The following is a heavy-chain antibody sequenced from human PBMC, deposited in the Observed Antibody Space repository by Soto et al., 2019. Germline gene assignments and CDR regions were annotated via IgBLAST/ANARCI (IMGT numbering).Heavy chain of an antibody. J-gene: IGHJ4*02. Sequence: SETLSLTCTVSGGSISSGGYYWSWIRQHPGKGLEWIGYIYYSGSTYYNPSLKSRVTISVDTSKNQFSLKLSSVTAADTAVYYFARVGSTSGVWYSLDFWGQRILVTVSS. CDR1: GGSISSGGYY. CDR3: ARVGSTSGVWYSLDF. D-gene: IGHD6-6*01. V-gene: IGHV4-31*03. CDR2: IYYSGST.